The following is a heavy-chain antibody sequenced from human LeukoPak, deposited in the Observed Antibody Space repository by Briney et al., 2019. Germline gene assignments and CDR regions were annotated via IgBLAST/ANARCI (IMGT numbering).Heavy chain of an antibody. V-gene: IGHV3-30*02. J-gene: IGHJ3*02. CDR1: GFTFSSYG. Sequence: PPGGSLRLSCAASGFTFSSYGMHWVRQAPGKGLEWVSFIRYDGSNEYYADSVKGRFTISRDNSKNTLYLQMNSLRAEDTAVYYCAKDQGGYYYDSSAPSDAFDIWGQGTMVTVSS. CDR2: IRYDGSNE. CDR3: AKDQGGYYYDSSAPSDAFDI. D-gene: IGHD3-22*01.